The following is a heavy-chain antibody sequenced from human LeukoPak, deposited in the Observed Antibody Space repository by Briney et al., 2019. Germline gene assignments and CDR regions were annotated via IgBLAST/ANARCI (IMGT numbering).Heavy chain of an antibody. D-gene: IGHD3-10*01. CDR3: ARGSGGVWFGELEYS. CDR1: GGTFSSYA. J-gene: IGHJ4*02. V-gene: IGHV1-69*13. CDR2: IIPIFGTA. Sequence: ASVKVSCKASGGTFSSYAISWVRQAPGQGLEWMGGIIPIFGTANYAQKFQGRVTITADESTSTAYMELSSLRSEDTAVYYCARGSGGVWFGELEYSWGQGTLVTVSS.